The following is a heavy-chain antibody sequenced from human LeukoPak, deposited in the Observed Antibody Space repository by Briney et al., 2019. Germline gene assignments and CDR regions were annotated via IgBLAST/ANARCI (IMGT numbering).Heavy chain of an antibody. CDR1: GFTFSSYS. J-gene: IGHJ6*02. V-gene: IGHV3-48*02. CDR2: ISSSSSTI. Sequence: GGSLRLSCTASGFTFSSYSMNWVRQAPGKWLEWVSYISSSSSTIYYADSVKGRFTISRDNAKNSLYLQMSSLRDEDTAVYYCARANGMDVWGQGTTVTVSS. CDR3: ARANGMDV.